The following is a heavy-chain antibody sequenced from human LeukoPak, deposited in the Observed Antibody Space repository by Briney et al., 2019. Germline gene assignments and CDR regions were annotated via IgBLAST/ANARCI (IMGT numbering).Heavy chain of an antibody. CDR2: ISGSGGST. CDR1: GFTFSSHW. V-gene: IGHV3-23*01. Sequence: GGSLRLSCVVSGFTFSSHWMSWVRQAPGKGLEWVSAISGSGGSTYYADSVKGRFTISRDNSKNTLYLQMNSLRAEDTAVYYCAKDSIEQWLVSENWGQGTLVTVSS. D-gene: IGHD6-19*01. J-gene: IGHJ4*02. CDR3: AKDSIEQWLVSEN.